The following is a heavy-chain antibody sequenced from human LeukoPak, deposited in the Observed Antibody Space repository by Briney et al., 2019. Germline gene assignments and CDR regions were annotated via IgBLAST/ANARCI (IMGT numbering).Heavy chain of an antibody. V-gene: IGHV3-15*01. CDR2: IKSKTDGGTT. CDR3: TTVLMTFGGVIVIEIDY. Sequence: GGSLRLSCAASGFTFSSYAMSWVRQAPGKGLEWVGRIKSKTDGGTTDYAAPVKGRFTISRDDSKNTLYLQMNSLKTEDTAVYYCTTVLMTFGGVIVIEIDYWGQGTLVTVSS. CDR1: GFTFSSYA. J-gene: IGHJ4*02. D-gene: IGHD3-16*02.